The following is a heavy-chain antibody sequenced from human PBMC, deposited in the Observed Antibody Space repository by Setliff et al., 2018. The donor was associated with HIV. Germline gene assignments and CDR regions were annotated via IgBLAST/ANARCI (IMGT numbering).Heavy chain of an antibody. D-gene: IGHD4-17*01. CDR1: GGTFSGHY. CDR2: IHPSGNT. CDR3: ARTAYDYGDYADEDYYYGMDV. V-gene: IGHV4-34*01. J-gene: IGHJ6*02. Sequence: PSETLSLTCAVYGGTFSGHYWSWIRQPPGQGLDWIGEIHPSGNTYYNPSLQSRVTISVGTSKNQLSLKLSSVTAADTAVYYCARTAYDYGDYADEDYYYGMDVWGQGTTVTVSS.